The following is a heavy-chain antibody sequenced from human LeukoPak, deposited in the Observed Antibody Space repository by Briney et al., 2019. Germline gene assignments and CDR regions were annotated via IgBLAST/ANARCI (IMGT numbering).Heavy chain of an antibody. V-gene: IGHV3-33*06. CDR3: AKDDSSGYYYVGNFDY. CDR2: IWYDGSNK. J-gene: IGHJ4*02. D-gene: IGHD3-22*01. CDR1: GFTFSSYG. Sequence: GGSLRLSCAASGFTFSSYGMHWVRQAPGMGLEWVAVIWYDGSNKYYADSVKGRFTISRDNSKDTLYLQMNSLRAEDTAVYYCAKDDSSGYYYVGNFDYWGQGTLVTVSS.